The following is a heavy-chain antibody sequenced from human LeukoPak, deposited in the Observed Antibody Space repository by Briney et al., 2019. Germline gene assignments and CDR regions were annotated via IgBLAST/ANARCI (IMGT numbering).Heavy chain of an antibody. V-gene: IGHV3-23*01. D-gene: IGHD2-15*01. CDR2: ISGSGGST. J-gene: IGHJ4*02. CDR3: AKVAGRINYFDY. CDR1: GFIFSNYW. Sequence: GGSLRLSCAASGFIFSNYWMTWVRQAPGKGLEWVSAISGSGGSTYYADSVKGRFTISRDNSKNTLYLQMNSLRAEDTAVYYCAKVAGRINYFDYWGQGTLVTVSS.